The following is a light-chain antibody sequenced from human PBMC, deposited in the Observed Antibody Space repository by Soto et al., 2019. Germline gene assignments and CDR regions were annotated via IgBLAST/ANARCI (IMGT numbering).Light chain of an antibody. CDR2: GAS. J-gene: IGKJ1*01. Sequence: EIVLTQSPGTLSVPPGERATLSCRASQSISSNQLAWYQQKPGQAPSLLIYGASRRATGIPDRFSGSGSGTDFTLTISRLEPEDSAIYYCQQYVSWTFGQGTKVEIK. V-gene: IGKV3-20*01. CDR1: QSISSNQ. CDR3: QQYVSWT.